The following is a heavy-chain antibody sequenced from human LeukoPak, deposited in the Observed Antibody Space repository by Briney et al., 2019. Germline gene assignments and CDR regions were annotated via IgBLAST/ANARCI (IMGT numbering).Heavy chain of an antibody. CDR2: IKQDGSEK. D-gene: IGHD3-3*01. CDR1: GFTFSSYW. V-gene: IGHV3-7*01. Sequence: PGGSLRLSCAASGFTFSSYWMSWVRQAPGKGLEWVANIKQDGSEKYYVDSVKGRFTISRDNAKNSLYLQMNSLRAEDTAVYYCARVLDYDFWSGYSNWFDPWAREPWSPSPQ. CDR3: ARVLDYDFWSGYSNWFDP. J-gene: IGHJ5*02.